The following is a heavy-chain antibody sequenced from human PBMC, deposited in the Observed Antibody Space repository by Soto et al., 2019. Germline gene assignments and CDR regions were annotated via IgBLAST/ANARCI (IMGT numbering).Heavy chain of an antibody. J-gene: IGHJ4*02. CDR1: GWSFSGYY. CDR3: ARDQYSSSYLVSAY. CDR2: IYHSGST. V-gene: IGHV4-34*01. Sequence: PXEALSLTCSVYGWSFSGYYWSWIRQPPGKGLEWIGEIYHSGSTSYNPSLKSRVTISVDTSKNQFSLKLSSVTAADTAVYFCARDQYSSSYLVSAYWGQGALVTVSS. D-gene: IGHD3-22*01.